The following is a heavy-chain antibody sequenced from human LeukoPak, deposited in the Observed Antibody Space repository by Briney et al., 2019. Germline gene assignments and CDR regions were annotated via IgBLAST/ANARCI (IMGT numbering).Heavy chain of an antibody. D-gene: IGHD2-15*01. Sequence: ASVKVSCKASGYTFTTYTIHWVRQAPGQRLEWMGWINAGNDNTKYSQKFQDRVTITRDTSASTAYMELSSLRSEDTAVYYCAREDIVVVEAATGGFQHWGQGTLVTVSS. CDR3: AREDIVVVEAATGGFQH. J-gene: IGHJ1*01. V-gene: IGHV1-3*01. CDR2: INAGNDNT. CDR1: GYTFTTYT.